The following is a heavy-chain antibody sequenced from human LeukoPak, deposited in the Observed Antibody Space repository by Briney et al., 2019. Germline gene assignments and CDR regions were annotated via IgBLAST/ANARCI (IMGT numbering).Heavy chain of an antibody. CDR3: ARVGDYSITDWFDP. CDR1: GYTFTGYY. D-gene: IGHD4-11*01. CDR2: INPNSGGT. J-gene: IGHJ5*02. Sequence: EASVKVSCKASGYTFTGYYMHWVRQAPGQGLEWMGWINPNSGGTNYAQKFQGRVTMTRDTSISTAYMELSRLRSDDTAVYYCARVGDYSITDWFDPWGQGTLVTVSS. V-gene: IGHV1-2*02.